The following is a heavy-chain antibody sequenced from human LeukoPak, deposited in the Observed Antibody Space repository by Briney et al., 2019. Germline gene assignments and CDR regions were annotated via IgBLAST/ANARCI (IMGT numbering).Heavy chain of an antibody. V-gene: IGHV5-51*01. CDR2: IYPGDSDT. CDR1: GYSFTSYW. CDR3: ARPYCSSTSCNDAFDI. Sequence: GESLKISCKGSGYSFTSYWIGWVRQMPGKGLEWMGIIYPGDSDTRYSPSFQGQVTISADKSTSTAYLQWSSLKASDTAMYYCARPYCSSTSCNDAFDIWGQGTMVTVSS. J-gene: IGHJ3*02. D-gene: IGHD2-2*01.